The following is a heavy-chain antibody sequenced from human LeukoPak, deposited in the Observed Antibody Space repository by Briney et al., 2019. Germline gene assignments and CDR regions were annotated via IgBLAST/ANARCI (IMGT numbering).Heavy chain of an antibody. CDR1: GYPFTNYY. J-gene: IGHJ5*02. D-gene: IGHD2-15*01. V-gene: IGHV1-46*01. CDR2: INPRGGSA. Sequence: ASVKVSCKASGYPFTNYYMHWVRQAPGQGLEWMGIINPRGGSASYAQKFQGRVILTRDTSTSTVQMELSSLRSEDTAIYYCARLVVGTATRWFDPWGQGTLVTVSS. CDR3: ARLVVGTATRWFDP.